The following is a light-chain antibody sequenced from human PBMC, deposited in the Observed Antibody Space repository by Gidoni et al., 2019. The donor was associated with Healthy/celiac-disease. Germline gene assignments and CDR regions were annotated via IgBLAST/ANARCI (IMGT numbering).Light chain of an antibody. Sequence: QSVLTQPPSVSAAPGQKVTISCSGSSSNIGNNYLSWYQQLPGTAPKLLIYENNKRSSGIPDRFSGSKSGTSATLGITGLQNGDEADYYCGTWDSSLSAGVFGGGTKLTVL. CDR3: GTWDSSLSAGV. CDR1: SSNIGNNY. V-gene: IGLV1-51*02. J-gene: IGLJ3*02. CDR2: ENN.